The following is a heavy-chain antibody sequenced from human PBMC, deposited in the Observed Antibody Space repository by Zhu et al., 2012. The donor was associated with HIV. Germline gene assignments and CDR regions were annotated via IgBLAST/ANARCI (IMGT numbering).Heavy chain of an antibody. J-gene: IGHJ3*01. CDR3: AKSRTSGWYSYAFDV. Sequence: QVQLQGSGPRLLKPSETLSLTCTVSGGSITDPGYFWAWIRQPPGKGLEWIGSVYYSGDTYDNPSLKSRLTISVDTSNNQFSLQLRSLTAADTAVYYCAKSRTSGWYSYAFDVWGQGXSGQRLL. D-gene: IGHD6-19*01. V-gene: IGHV4-39*01. CDR2: VYYSGDT. CDR1: GGSITDPGYF.